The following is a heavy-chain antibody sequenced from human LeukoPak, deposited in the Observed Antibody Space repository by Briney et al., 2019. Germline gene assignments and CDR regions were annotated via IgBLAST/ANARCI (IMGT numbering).Heavy chain of an antibody. J-gene: IGHJ4*02. D-gene: IGHD3-10*01. CDR2: ISSSSSTI. CDR3: AGELLGLSFDY. CDR1: GFTFSSYS. Sequence: GGSLRLSCAASGFTFSSYSMNWVRQAPGKGLEWVSYISSSSSTIYYADSVKGRFTISRDNAKNSLYLQMNSLRAEDTAVYYCAGELLGLSFDYWGQGTLVTVSS. V-gene: IGHV3-48*01.